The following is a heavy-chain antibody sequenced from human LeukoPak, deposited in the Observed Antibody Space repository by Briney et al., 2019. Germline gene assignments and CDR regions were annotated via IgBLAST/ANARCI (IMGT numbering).Heavy chain of an antibody. CDR1: GGSISSYY. CDR3: ARRVAVAGRYYFDY. J-gene: IGHJ4*02. V-gene: IGHV4-4*07. Sequence: SETLSLTCTVSGGSISSYYCSWIRQPAGKGLEWIGRIYTGGNTNYNPSLKSRVTMSVDTSKNQFSLKLSSVTAADTAAYYCARRVAVAGRYYFDYWGQGTLVTVSS. D-gene: IGHD6-19*01. CDR2: IYTGGNT.